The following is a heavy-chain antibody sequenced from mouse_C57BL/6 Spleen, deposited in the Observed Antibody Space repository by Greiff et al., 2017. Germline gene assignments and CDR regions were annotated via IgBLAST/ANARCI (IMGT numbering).Heavy chain of an antibody. CDR2: INPNYGTT. CDR3: ALTGTEWYFDV. J-gene: IGHJ1*03. CDR1: GYSFTDYN. D-gene: IGHD4-1*01. V-gene: IGHV1-39*01. Sequence: EVKLMESGPELVKPGASVKISCKASGYSFTDYNMNWVKQSNGKSLEWIGVINPNYGTTSYNQKFKGKATLTVDQSSSTAYMQLNSLTSEDSAVYYCALTGTEWYFDVWGTGTTVTVSS.